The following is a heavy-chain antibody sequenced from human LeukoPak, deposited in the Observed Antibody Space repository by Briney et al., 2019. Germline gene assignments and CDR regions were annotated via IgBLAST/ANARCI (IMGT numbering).Heavy chain of an antibody. J-gene: IGHJ4*02. CDR1: GGPFSGYY. D-gene: IGHD1-7*01. V-gene: IGHV4-34*01. CDR3: ARGLVTGTHDKAF. CDR2: INHRGSA. Sequence: SETLSLTCAVYGGPFSGYYCSSIRQPPGKGLEWIGEINHRGSATYNPSLKSRVTMSVDPPKNQLSLRLSSVTAADTAVYYCARGLVTGTHDKAFWGQGTLVAVSS.